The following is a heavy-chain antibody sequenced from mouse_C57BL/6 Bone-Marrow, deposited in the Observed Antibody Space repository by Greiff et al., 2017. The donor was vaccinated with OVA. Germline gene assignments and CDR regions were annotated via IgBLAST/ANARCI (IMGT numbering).Heavy chain of an antibody. D-gene: IGHD1-1*01. J-gene: IGHJ3*01. CDR3: ARQILPYYYGSSYWFAY. V-gene: IGHV5-9*01. Sequence: EVKLVESGGGLVKPGGSLKLSCAASGFTFSSYTMSWVRQTPEKRLEWVATISGGGGNTYYPDSVKGRFTLSRDKAKNTAYMQMSSLRSEDTALYYCARQILPYYYGSSYWFAYWGQGTLVTVSA. CDR2: ISGGGGNT. CDR1: GFTFSSYT.